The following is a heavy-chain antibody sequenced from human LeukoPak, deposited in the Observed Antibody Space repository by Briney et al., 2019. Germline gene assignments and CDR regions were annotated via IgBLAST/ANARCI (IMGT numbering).Heavy chain of an antibody. J-gene: IGHJ5*02. CDR2: INPSGGST. V-gene: IGHV1-46*01. CDR3: ARDRRELRFLEESNWFDP. Sequence: ASVKVSCKASGYTFTSYYMHWVRQAPGQGLEWMGIINPSGGSTSYAQKFQGRVTMTRDTSISTAYMELSRLRSDDTAVYYCARDRRELRFLEESNWFDPWGQGTLVTVSS. CDR1: GYTFTSYY. D-gene: IGHD3-3*01.